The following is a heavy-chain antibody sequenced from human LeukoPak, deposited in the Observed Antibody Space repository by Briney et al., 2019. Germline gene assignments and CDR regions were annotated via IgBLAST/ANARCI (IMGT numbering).Heavy chain of an antibody. CDR3: AKMGGRGLGRGYYYYYMDV. D-gene: IGHD1-26*01. CDR2: INHDGSST. CDR1: GFTFTTFW. Sequence: GGSLRLSCATSGFTFTTFWTHWLRQAPGKALVWVSRINHDGSSTNYPDSVKSRFTISRDNSKNTPYLQMNSLRAHDTAVYYCAKMGGRGLGRGYYYYYMDVWGKGTTVTVSS. V-gene: IGHV3-74*01. J-gene: IGHJ6*03.